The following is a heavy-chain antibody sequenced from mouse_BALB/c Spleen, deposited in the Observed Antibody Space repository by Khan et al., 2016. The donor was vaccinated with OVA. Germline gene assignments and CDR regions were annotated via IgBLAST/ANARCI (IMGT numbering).Heavy chain of an antibody. Sequence: EVQLQESGPGLVKPSQSLSLTCTVTGFSITSGYGWNWIRQFPGNQLEWMGYISYSGSTNYNPSLKSRISITRDTSKNQFFLQLNSVTTEDTATYYCARTARIKYWGQGTTLTVSS. CDR2: ISYSGST. D-gene: IGHD1-2*01. V-gene: IGHV3-2*02. CDR1: GFSITSGYG. J-gene: IGHJ2*01. CDR3: ARTARIKY.